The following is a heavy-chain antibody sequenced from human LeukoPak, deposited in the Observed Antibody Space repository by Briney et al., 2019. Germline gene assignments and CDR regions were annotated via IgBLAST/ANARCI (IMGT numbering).Heavy chain of an antibody. CDR2: IYYSGST. J-gene: IGHJ4*02. V-gene: IGHV4-39*01. CDR3: ASRSMQWLAFDY. D-gene: IGHD6-19*01. CDR1: GDSISSSSYY. Sequence: SETLSLTCTVSGDSISSSSYYWGWIRQPPGKGLEWIGSIYYSGSTYYNPSLKSRVTISVDTSKDQFSLKLSSVTAADTAVYYCASRSMQWLAFDYWGQGTLVTVSS.